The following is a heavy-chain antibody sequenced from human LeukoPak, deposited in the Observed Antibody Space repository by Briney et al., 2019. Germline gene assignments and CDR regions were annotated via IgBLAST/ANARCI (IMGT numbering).Heavy chain of an antibody. CDR2: IYPGDSDT. CDR3: ARHRSRYCSSTSCYGPYYFDY. Sequence: GESLKISCKGSGYSFTSYWIGWVRQMPRKGLEWMGIIYPGDSDTRYSPSFQGQVTISADKSISTAYLQWSSLKASDTAMYYCARHRSRYCSSTSCYGPYYFDYWGQGTLVTVSS. D-gene: IGHD2-2*01. J-gene: IGHJ4*02. V-gene: IGHV5-51*01. CDR1: GYSFTSYW.